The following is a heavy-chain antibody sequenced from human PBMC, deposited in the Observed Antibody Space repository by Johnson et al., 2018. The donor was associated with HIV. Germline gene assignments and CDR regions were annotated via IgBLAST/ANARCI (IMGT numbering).Heavy chain of an antibody. CDR1: GFTFSSYP. Sequence: QVQLVESGGGVVQPGRSLRLSCAASGFTFSSYPLHWVRQAPGKGLEWVAVLSYDGSNKFYTDSVKGRFSISSDNSKNTLYLQMNSLRAEDTAVYYCVSREWELHAFDIWGQGTMVTVSS. CDR3: VSREWELHAFDI. D-gene: IGHD1-26*01. V-gene: IGHV3-30-3*01. CDR2: LSYDGSNK. J-gene: IGHJ3*02.